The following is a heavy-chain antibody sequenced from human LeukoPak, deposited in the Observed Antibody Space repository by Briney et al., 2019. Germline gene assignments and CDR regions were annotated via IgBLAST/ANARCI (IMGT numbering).Heavy chain of an antibody. Sequence: ASVNVSCKASGYTFSSYAMHWVRQAPGQGLEWMGWINAGDGNTKYSEKFQGRVTITRDTSASTAYLELSSLTSEDTAVYYCTRDPPVAGDYWGQGTLVTVSS. D-gene: IGHD6-19*01. CDR3: TRDPPVAGDY. V-gene: IGHV1-3*01. CDR2: INAGDGNT. J-gene: IGHJ4*02. CDR1: GYTFSSYA.